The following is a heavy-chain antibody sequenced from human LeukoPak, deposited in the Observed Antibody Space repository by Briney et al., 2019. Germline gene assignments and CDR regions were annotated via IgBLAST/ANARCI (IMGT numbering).Heavy chain of an antibody. Sequence: SETLSLTCTVSGGSISSHYWSWIRQPPGQGLEWIGYIYYSGSTNYNPSLKSRVTISVDTSKNQFSLKLSSVTAADTAVYYCARFRSGTWYFDYWGQGTLVTVSS. D-gene: IGHD3-10*01. CDR3: ARFRSGTWYFDY. J-gene: IGHJ4*02. CDR2: IYYSGST. CDR1: GGSISSHY. V-gene: IGHV4-59*11.